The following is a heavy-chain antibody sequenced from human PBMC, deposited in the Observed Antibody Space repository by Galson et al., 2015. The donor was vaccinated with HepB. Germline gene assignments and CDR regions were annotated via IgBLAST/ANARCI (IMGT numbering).Heavy chain of an antibody. CDR3: AIIRGIAAEDFDY. J-gene: IGHJ4*02. D-gene: IGHD6-13*01. V-gene: IGHV3-30*03. CDR1: GFTFSSYG. CDR2: ISYDGSNK. Sequence: LRLSCAASGFTFSSYGMHWVRQAPGKGLEWVAVISYDGSNKYYADSVKGRFTISRDNSKNTLYLQMNSLRAEDTAVYYCAIIRGIAAEDFDYWGQGTLVTVSS.